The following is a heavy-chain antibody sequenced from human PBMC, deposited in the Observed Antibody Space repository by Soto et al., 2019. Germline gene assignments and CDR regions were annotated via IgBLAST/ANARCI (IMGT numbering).Heavy chain of an antibody. Sequence: EVQLLESGGALVQPGGSLRLSCAASGFAFSTYAMTWVRQAPGKGLEWVAGISVSGDKAYYADSVKGRFTISRDNSKNTVFLQISSLRVEDTAVYYCARDQFRPGLLYSLGFLLPEYGHWGQGTLGTVSS. CDR1: GFAFSTYA. CDR3: ARDQFRPGLLYSLGFLLPEYGH. D-gene: IGHD3-16*01. CDR2: ISVSGDKA. V-gene: IGHV3-23*01. J-gene: IGHJ4*02.